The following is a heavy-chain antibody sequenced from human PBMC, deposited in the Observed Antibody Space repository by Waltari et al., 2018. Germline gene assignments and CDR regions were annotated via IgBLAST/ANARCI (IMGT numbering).Heavy chain of an antibody. CDR1: GYTLTELS. D-gene: IGHD5-12*01. Sequence: VQLVESGAEVKKPGASVKVSCKVSGYTLTELSMHWVRQAPGKGLEWMGGFDPEDGETIYAQKFQGRVTMTEDTSTDTAYMELSSLRSEDTAVYYCATSGGWLQLGYYYYYMDVWGKGTTVTVSS. J-gene: IGHJ6*03. CDR2: FDPEDGET. CDR3: ATSGGWLQLGYYYYYMDV. V-gene: IGHV1-24*01.